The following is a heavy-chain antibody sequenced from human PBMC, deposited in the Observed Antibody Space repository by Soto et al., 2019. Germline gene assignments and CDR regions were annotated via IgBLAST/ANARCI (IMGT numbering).Heavy chain of an antibody. CDR2: IYYGGRT. CDR3: ARSCSGGSCFEWFDP. CDR1: GGSISSGGHY. D-gene: IGHD2-15*01. V-gene: IGHV4-31*03. Sequence: SETLSLTCSVSGGSISSGGHYWSWIRQYSGKGLEWIGYIYYGGRTYFNPSLKSRITISIDTSKNQFSLRLNSVTAADTAVYYCARSCSGGSCFEWFDPWGQGTLVTVSS. J-gene: IGHJ5*02.